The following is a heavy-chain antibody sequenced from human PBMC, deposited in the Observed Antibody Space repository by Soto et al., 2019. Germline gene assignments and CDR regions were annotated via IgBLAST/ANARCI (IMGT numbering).Heavy chain of an antibody. V-gene: IGHV3-21*01. Sequence: EGTLRLSCAASGFTFSLYSMIWVRQAPGKGLEWVSSISSSSTFIYYADSMKGRFTVSRDNAQNSLYLQLNSLRADDTAVYYCVRARSTDSRPDYWGQGTQVTVSS. CDR1: GFTFSLYS. J-gene: IGHJ4*02. D-gene: IGHD3-22*01. CDR3: VRARSTDSRPDY. CDR2: ISSSSTFI.